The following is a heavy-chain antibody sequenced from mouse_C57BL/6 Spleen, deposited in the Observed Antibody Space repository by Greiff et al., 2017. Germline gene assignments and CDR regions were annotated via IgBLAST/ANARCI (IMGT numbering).Heavy chain of an antibody. J-gene: IGHJ4*01. D-gene: IGHD1-1*01. CDR3: AREGYYGRMDY. V-gene: IGHV5-4*01. Sequence: EVKVVESGGGLVKPGGSLKLSCAASGFTFSSYAMSWVRQTPEKRLEWVATISDGGSYTYYPDNVKGRFTISRDNAKNNLYLQMSHLKSEDTAMYYCAREGYYGRMDYWGQGTSVTVSS. CDR2: ISDGGSYT. CDR1: GFTFSSYA.